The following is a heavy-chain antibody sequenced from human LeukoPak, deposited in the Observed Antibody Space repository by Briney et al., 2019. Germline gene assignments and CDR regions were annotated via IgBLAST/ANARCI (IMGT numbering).Heavy chain of an antibody. CDR2: ISAYNGNT. V-gene: IGHV1-18*01. CDR1: GYTFTSYG. Sequence: ASVKVSCKASGYTFTSYGISWVRQAPGQGLEWMGWISAYNGNTNYAQKLQGRVTMTTDTSTSTAYMELRSLRSDDTAVYYCAGSAHCSSTSCYAVTFDYWGQGTLVTVSS. CDR3: AGSAHCSSTSCYAVTFDY. D-gene: IGHD2-2*01. J-gene: IGHJ4*02.